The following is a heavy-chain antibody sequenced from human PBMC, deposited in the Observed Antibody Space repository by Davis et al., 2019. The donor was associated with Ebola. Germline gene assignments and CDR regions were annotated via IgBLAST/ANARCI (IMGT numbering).Heavy chain of an antibody. Sequence: GSLRLSCTVSGGSISSSSYYWGWIRQPPGKGLEWIGDIYYSGSTYCNPSVKSRVTISVDTSKNQFSLKLNSVTAADTAVYYCARRQYSSSPFDPWGQGIQVTVSS. CDR1: GGSISSSSYY. D-gene: IGHD6-13*01. CDR2: IYYSGST. CDR3: ARRQYSSSPFDP. V-gene: IGHV4-39*01. J-gene: IGHJ5*02.